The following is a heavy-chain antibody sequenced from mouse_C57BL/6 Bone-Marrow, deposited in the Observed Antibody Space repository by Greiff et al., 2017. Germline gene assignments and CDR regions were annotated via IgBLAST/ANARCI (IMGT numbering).Heavy chain of an antibody. CDR3: GRGGGFYYGSGAY. D-gene: IGHD1-1*01. CDR2: IYPRSGNT. Sequence: QVQLQQSGAELARPGASVKLSCKASGYTFTSYGISWVKQRTGQGLEWIGEIYPRSGNTYYNEKFKGKATLPADKSSSTAYMELRRLTSEDSAVYFCGRGGGFYYGSGAYWGQGTLVTVSA. J-gene: IGHJ3*01. CDR1: GYTFTSYG. V-gene: IGHV1-81*01.